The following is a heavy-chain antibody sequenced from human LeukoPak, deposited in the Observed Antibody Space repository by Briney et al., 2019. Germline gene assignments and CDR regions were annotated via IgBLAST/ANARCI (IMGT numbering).Heavy chain of an antibody. CDR3: ARDKGYSGSGSPY. D-gene: IGHD3-10*01. V-gene: IGHV3-21*05. CDR2: ISSGSSFI. Sequence: PGGSLRLSCAASGFTFSSYSFNWVRQAPGKGLEWVSYISSGSSFISYADSVKGRFTISRDDANNSLYLQMNSLRAEDTAVYYCARDKGYSGSGSPYWGQGTLVTVSS. J-gene: IGHJ4*02. CDR1: GFTFSSYS.